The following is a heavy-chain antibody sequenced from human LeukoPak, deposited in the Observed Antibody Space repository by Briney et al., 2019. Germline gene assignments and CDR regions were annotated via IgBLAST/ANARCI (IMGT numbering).Heavy chain of an antibody. CDR2: IRSKAYGGTT. J-gene: IGHJ3*02. CDR1: GFTFSSYA. V-gene: IGHV3-49*04. Sequence: PGGSLRLSCTASGFTFSSYAMNWVRQAPGKGLEWVGFIRSKAYGGTTEYAASVKGRFTISRDDSKSIAYLQMNSLKTEDTAVYYCTGVNSGWYGSAFDIWGQGTMVTVSS. CDR3: TGVNSGWYGSAFDI. D-gene: IGHD6-19*01.